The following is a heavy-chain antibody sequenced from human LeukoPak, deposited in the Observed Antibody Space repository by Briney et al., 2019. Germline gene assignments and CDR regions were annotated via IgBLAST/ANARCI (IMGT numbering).Heavy chain of an antibody. CDR1: RGSISGSIRSFY. D-gene: IGHD1-26*01. CDR2: ISSSGST. Sequence: SETLSLTCTVSRGSISGSIRSFYWSWLRQPPGKGLEWIGYISSSGSTNDNPSLRSRVTISLDASKNQFFLTLSSVSAADTALYYCARIPLAYSGAYYFDYWGQGTLVTVSP. J-gene: IGHJ4*02. V-gene: IGHV4-4*09. CDR3: ARIPLAYSGAYYFDY.